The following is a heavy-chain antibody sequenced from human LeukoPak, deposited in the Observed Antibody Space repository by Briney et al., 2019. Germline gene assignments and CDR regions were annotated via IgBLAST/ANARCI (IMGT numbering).Heavy chain of an antibody. CDR3: AKGPVYYCSGGSCYYSNGDY. CDR1: GFTFSSYG. CDR2: IRYDGSNK. J-gene: IGHJ4*02. V-gene: IGHV3-30*02. Sequence: PGGCLRLSWAAAGFTFSSYGMHWVRQAPGKGLGSVAFIRYDGSNKYYADSVKGRFTISRDNSKNTLYMQMISLRAEDTAVYYCAKGPVYYCSGGSCYYSNGDYWGQGTVVTVSS. D-gene: IGHD2-15*01.